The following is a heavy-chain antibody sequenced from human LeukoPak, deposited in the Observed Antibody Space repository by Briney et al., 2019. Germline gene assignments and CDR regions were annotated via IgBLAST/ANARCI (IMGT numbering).Heavy chain of an antibody. CDR2: FDPEDGET. CDR3: ARDGKTYYYDSSGQEDY. CDR1: GYTLTELS. J-gene: IGHJ4*02. V-gene: IGHV1-24*01. Sequence: ASVKVSCKVSGYTLTELSMHWVRQAPGKGLEWMGGFDPEDGETIYAQKFQGRVTMTEDTSTDTAYMELSSLRSEDTAVYYCARDGKTYYYDSSGQEDYWGQGTLVTVSS. D-gene: IGHD3-22*01.